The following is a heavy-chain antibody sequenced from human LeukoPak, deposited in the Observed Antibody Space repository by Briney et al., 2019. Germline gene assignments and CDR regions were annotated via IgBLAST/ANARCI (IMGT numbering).Heavy chain of an antibody. CDR1: GGSIGSSSYH. CDR3: ARWAMAAADY. J-gene: IGHJ4*02. D-gene: IGHD6-13*01. CDR2: IYYTGST. Sequence: NASETLSLTCTVSGGSIGSSSYHWGWIRQPPGKGLEWFGTIYYTGSTYYNPSLKSRVTISVDTSKNQFSLKLTSVTAADTAVYYCARWAMAAADYWGQGTLVTVSS. V-gene: IGHV4-39*01.